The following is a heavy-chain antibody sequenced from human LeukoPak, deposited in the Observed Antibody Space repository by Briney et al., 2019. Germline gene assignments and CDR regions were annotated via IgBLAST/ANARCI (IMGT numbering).Heavy chain of an antibody. CDR3: ATYCSSTSCCRSARPIDP. CDR2: VSGSGGNT. Sequence: GGSLRLSCAASGFTFSSYAMAWVRQAPGKGLEWVSAVSGSGGNTYHADSVKGRFTISRDNSQITLYLQMNSLRAEDTAVYYCATYCSSTSCCRSARPIDPWGQGTLVTVSS. V-gene: IGHV3-23*01. D-gene: IGHD2-2*01. J-gene: IGHJ5*02. CDR1: GFTFSSYA.